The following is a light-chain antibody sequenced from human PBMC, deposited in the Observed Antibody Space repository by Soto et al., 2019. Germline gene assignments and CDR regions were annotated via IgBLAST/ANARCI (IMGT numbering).Light chain of an antibody. J-gene: IGLJ2*01. Sequence: QPVLTQSPSASASLGASVKLTCTLSSGHSNYAIAWHQQQPEKGPRYLMKLNSDGSHSKGDGIPDRFSGSSSGAERYLTISSLQSEDEADYYCQTWGTGIVVFGGGTKLTVL. CDR2: LNSDGSH. CDR1: SGHSNYA. CDR3: QTWGTGIVV. V-gene: IGLV4-69*01.